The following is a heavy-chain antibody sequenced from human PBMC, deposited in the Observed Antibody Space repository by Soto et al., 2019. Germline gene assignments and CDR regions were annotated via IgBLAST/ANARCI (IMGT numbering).Heavy chain of an antibody. J-gene: IGHJ6*03. CDR2: INHSGST. V-gene: IGHV4-34*01. Sequence: SETLSLTCTVSGGSINNHYWSWIRQPPGKGLEWIGEINHSGSTNYNPSLKSRVTISVDTSKNQFSLKLSSVTAADTAVYYCARGSGSGSYYDYYYYMNVWGKGTTVTVSS. CDR3: ARGSGSGSYYDYYYYMNV. CDR1: GGSINNHY. D-gene: IGHD3-10*01.